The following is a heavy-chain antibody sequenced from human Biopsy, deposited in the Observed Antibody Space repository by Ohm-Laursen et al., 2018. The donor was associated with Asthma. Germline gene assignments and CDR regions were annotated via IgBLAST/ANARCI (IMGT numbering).Heavy chain of an antibody. V-gene: IGHV4-39*01. J-gene: IGHJ4*02. D-gene: IGHD7-27*01. Sequence: SDTLSLTCIVSGGSMSSSSYSWGWIRQPPGKGLEWIGSISYTGNTDIPSLRSRVTLSVDTSKNNFSLKLTSVTAADTAVFYCARHWDWGSFFDYWGQGTPVTVSS. CDR3: ARHWDWGSFFDY. CDR2: ISYTGNT. CDR1: GGSMSSSSYS.